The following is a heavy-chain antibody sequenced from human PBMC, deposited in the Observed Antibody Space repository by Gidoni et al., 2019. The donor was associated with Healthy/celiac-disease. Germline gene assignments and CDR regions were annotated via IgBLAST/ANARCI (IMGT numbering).Heavy chain of an antibody. CDR1: GSTFSGSA. D-gene: IGHD6-19*01. J-gene: IGHJ4*02. CDR2: IRSKANSYAT. Sequence: EVQLVESGGGLVQPGGSLKLPCAASGSTFSGSAMPWVRQASGKGLEWVGRIRSKANSYATAYAASVKGRFTISRDDSKNTAYLQMNSLKTEDTAVYYCTRVAGAVWLKRDYWGQGTLVTVSS. CDR3: TRVAGAVWLKRDY. V-gene: IGHV3-73*02.